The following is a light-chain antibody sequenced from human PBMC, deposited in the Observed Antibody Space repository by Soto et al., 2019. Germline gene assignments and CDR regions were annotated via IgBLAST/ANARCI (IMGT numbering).Light chain of an antibody. CDR1: SSDFGGYNF. CDR3: CSYTSSSTYV. V-gene: IGLV2-14*01. CDR2: EVS. Sequence: QSVLTRPASVSGSPGQSITISCTGTSSDFGGYNFVSWYQLHPGKAPKLIIYEVSDRPSGVSSRFSGSKSGNTASLTISGLQAEDEADYLCCSYTSSSTYVLGTGTKV. J-gene: IGLJ1*01.